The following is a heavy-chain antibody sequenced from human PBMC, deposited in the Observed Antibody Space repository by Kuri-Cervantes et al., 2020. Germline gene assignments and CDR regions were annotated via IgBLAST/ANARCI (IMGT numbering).Heavy chain of an antibody. J-gene: IGHJ3*02. CDR2: INPSGGST. V-gene: IGHV1-46*01. CDR3: ARGGEVLLWFGETGDAFDI. D-gene: IGHD3-10*01. CDR1: GYTLTELS. Sequence: ASVKVSCKVSGYTLTELSMHWVRQAPGQGLEWMGIINPSGGSTSYAQKFQGRVTMTRDTSTSTVYMELSSLRSEDTAVYYCARGGEVLLWFGETGDAFDIWGQGTMVTVSS.